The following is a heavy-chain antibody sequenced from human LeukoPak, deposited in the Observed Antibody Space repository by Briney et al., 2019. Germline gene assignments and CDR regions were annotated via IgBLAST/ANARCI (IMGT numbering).Heavy chain of an antibody. CDR2: INHSGST. V-gene: IGHV4-34*01. J-gene: IGHJ4*02. Sequence: SETLSLTCAVYGGSFSGYYWSWIRQPPGKGLEWIGEINHSGSTNYNPSLKSRVTISVDTSKNQFSLKLSSVTAADTAVYYCARAGNITVVRREELFDYWGQGTLVTVSS. CDR1: GGSFSGYY. CDR3: ARAGNITVVRREELFDY. D-gene: IGHD3-10*01.